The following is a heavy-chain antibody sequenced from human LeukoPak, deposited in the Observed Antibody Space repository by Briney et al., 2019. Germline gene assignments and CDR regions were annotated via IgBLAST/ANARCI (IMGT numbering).Heavy chain of an antibody. D-gene: IGHD6-13*01. J-gene: IGHJ4*02. CDR1: GFSFSDFY. Sequence: GGSLRLSCAASGFSFSDFYMVWIRQAPGKGLEWVSHISSSSSYTNYADSVKGRFTISRDNAKNSLYLQMNSLRAEDTAVYYCARAYSTSWFDYWGQGALVTVPS. CDR3: ARAYSTSWFDY. V-gene: IGHV3-11*06. CDR2: ISSSSSYT.